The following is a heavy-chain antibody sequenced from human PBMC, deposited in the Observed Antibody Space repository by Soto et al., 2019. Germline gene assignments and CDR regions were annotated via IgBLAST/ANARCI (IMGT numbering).Heavy chain of an antibody. Sequence: SETLSLTCAVSGGSISSSNWWSWVRQPPGKGLEWIGEIYHSGSTNYNPSLKSRVTISVDKSKNQFSLKLSSVTAADTAVYYCARVKYGDKPYYFDYWGQGNLVTVSS. CDR3: ARVKYGDKPYYFDY. D-gene: IGHD4-17*01. CDR2: IYHSGST. J-gene: IGHJ4*02. V-gene: IGHV4-4*02. CDR1: GGSISSSNW.